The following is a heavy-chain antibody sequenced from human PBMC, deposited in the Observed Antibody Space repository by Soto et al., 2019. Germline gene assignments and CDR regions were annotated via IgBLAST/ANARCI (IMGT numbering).Heavy chain of an antibody. D-gene: IGHD6-19*01. J-gene: IGHJ4*02. CDR1: GFTFSSYG. CDR3: AKDPGGSSGWFFDY. CDR2: ISYDGSKK. Sequence: PGGSLRLSCAASGFTFSSYGMHWVRQAPGKGLEWVAVISYDGSKKYYADSVKGRFTISRDNSKNTLYLQMNSLRAEDTAVYYCAKDPGGSSGWFFDYWGQGTLVTVSS. V-gene: IGHV3-30*18.